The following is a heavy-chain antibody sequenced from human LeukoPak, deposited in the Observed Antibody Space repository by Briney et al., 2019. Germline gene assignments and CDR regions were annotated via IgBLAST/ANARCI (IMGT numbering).Heavy chain of an antibody. Sequence: SVKVSCKASGDTFSNYVISWFRQAPGQGLEWMGGITPIFGPTYFVQKFQGRVTFTADDSTTTAYMELSSLRSEDTAVYYCARDDPDVVVIPGAADVWGQGTLITVSS. CDR3: ARDDPDVVVIPGAADV. D-gene: IGHD2-21*01. V-gene: IGHV1-69*13. CDR1: GDTFSNYV. CDR2: ITPIFGPT. J-gene: IGHJ3*01.